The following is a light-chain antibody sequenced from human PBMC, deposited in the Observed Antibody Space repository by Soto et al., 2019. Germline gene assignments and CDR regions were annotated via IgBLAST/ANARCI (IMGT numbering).Light chain of an antibody. V-gene: IGLV1-40*01. CDR3: QSYDISLSGWV. Sequence: QSVLTQPPSVSGAPGQRVTISCTGSSSNIGAGYDVHWYQQLPGTAPKLLIYGNSNRPSGVPDRFSGSKSGTSASLAITGLQAEDYADYYCQSYDISLSGWVFGGGTKLTVL. CDR1: SSNIGAGYD. CDR2: GNS. J-gene: IGLJ3*02.